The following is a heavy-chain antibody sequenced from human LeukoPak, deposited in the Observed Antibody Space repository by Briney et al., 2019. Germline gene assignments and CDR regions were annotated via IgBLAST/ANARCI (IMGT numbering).Heavy chain of an antibody. J-gene: IGHJ6*02. V-gene: IGHV3-48*03. D-gene: IGHD3-9*01. CDR1: GFTFSSYE. CDR3: AGDRTVLRYFDWLTHYCGMDV. Sequence: GGSLRLSCAASGFTFSSYEMNWVRQAPGKGLEWVSYLSSSDSTIYYADSVKGRFTISRANAKNSLYLQMNSLRAEDTAVYYCAGDRTVLRYFDWLTHYCGMDVWGQGTTVTASS. CDR2: LSSSDSTI.